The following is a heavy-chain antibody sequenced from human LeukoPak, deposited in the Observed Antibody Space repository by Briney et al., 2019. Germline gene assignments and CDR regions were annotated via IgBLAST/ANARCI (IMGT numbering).Heavy chain of an antibody. CDR2: IYYSGST. CDR1: GGSISSSSYY. CDR3: ARHSTFNSRGFGY. D-gene: IGHD3-16*01. J-gene: IGHJ4*02. V-gene: IGHV4-39*01. Sequence: PSETLSLTCTVSGGSISSSSYYWGWIRQPPGKGLEWIGSIYYSGSTYYNPSLKSRVTISVDTSKNQFSLKLSSVTAADTAVYYCARHSTFNSRGFGYWGQGTLVTVSS.